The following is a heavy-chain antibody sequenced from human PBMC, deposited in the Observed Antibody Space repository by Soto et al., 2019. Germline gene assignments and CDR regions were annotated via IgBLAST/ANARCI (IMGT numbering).Heavy chain of an antibody. J-gene: IGHJ4*02. CDR1: GGSISSSSSS. CDR2: ISYSGST. CDR3: ARLGIAAAGNYFYFDY. Sequence: SETLSLTCTVSGGSISSSSSSWGWIRQPPGKGLEWLGIISYSGSTYYSPSLKSRVTISVDASKNLFSLKLSSVTAADTAVYYCARLGIAAAGNYFYFDYWGQGTLVTVSS. D-gene: IGHD6-13*01. V-gene: IGHV4-39*01.